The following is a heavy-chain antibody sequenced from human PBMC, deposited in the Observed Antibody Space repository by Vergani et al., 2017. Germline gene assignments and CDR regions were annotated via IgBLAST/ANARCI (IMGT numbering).Heavy chain of an antibody. J-gene: IGHJ5*02. CDR2: IYYSWST. CDR3: ARAHYDLWSGQKNWFDP. D-gene: IGHD3-3*01. V-gene: IGHV4-59*01. Sequence: QVQLQESGPGLVQPSETLSLTCTVSGGSISSYYWSWIRQPPGKGLEWIGYIYYSWSTNYNPYLKSRVTISVDTSKNQFSLKLSSVTAADTAVYYCARAHYDLWSGQKNWFDPWGQGTLVTVSS. CDR1: GGSISSYY.